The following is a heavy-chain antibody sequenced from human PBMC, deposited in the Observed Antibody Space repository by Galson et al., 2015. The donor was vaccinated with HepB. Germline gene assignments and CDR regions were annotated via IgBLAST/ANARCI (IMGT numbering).Heavy chain of an antibody. CDR1: GYTFTSYY. V-gene: IGHV1-46*01. Sequence: SVKVSCKASGYTFTSYYMHWVRQAPGQGLEWMGIINPSGGSTSYAQKFQGRVTMTRDTSTSTVYMELSSLRSEDTAVYYCARELGYCSSTSCYYYYGMDVWGQGTTVTVSS. CDR2: INPSGGST. CDR3: ARELGYCSSTSCYYYYGMDV. J-gene: IGHJ6*02. D-gene: IGHD2-2*01.